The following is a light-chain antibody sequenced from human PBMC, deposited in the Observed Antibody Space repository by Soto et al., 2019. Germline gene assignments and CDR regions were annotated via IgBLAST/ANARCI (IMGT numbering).Light chain of an antibody. CDR3: QHYRTYSGT. CDR2: RAS. CDR1: QSIGDW. V-gene: IGKV1-5*03. J-gene: IGKJ3*01. Sequence: DVQMAQSPSTLSASVGDRVTITCRASQSIGDWLAWFQQKPGKAPALLIYRASYLESGVPSTFSGSGSGTSFTLTLGSLQPDEFSTYSCQHYRTYSGTFGPGTTVEIK.